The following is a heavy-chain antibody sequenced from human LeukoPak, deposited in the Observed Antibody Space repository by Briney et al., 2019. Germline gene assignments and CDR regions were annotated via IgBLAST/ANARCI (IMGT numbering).Heavy chain of an antibody. CDR3: ARVVTPRYCSTPSCYWKGWFDP. CDR1: GGTFSRYA. D-gene: IGHD2-2*01. CDR2: IIPIFGTA. V-gene: IGHV1-69*13. Sequence: ASVKLSCKASGGTFSRYAISWVRQAPGQGLEWMGGIIPIFGTASFAQKFQGRVTITADESTGTAYMELSSLRSEDTAVYYCARVVTPRYCSTPSCYWKGWFDPWGQGTLVTVSS. J-gene: IGHJ5*02.